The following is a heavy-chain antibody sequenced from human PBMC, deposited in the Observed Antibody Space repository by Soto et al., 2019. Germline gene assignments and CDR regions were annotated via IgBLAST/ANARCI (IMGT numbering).Heavy chain of an antibody. CDR3: ARVREDSRDWYFDL. J-gene: IGHJ2*01. D-gene: IGHD2-15*01. CDR2: ISAYNGNT. V-gene: IGHV1-18*01. Sequence: ASVKVSCKASGYTFTSYGISWVRQAPGQGLEWMGWISAYNGNTNYAQKLQGRVTMTTDTSTSTAYMELRSLRSDYTAVYYCARVREDSRDWYFDLWGRGTLVTVSS. CDR1: GYTFTSYG.